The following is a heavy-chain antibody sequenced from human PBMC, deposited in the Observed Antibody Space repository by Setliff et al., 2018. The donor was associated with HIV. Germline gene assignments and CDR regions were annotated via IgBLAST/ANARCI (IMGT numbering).Heavy chain of an antibody. Sequence: TSETLSLTCTVSGGSISSHYWTWIRQPPGRGLEWIGSFYYSGSTNYNPSLKSRVTISVDRSQNHFSLKLSSVTAADTAVYYCAREVDYYDSSRYLLLYYFDSWGQGTLVTVSS. CDR1: GGSISSHY. V-gene: IGHV4-59*11. J-gene: IGHJ4*02. CDR3: AREVDYYDSSRYLLLYYFDS. CDR2: FYYSGST. D-gene: IGHD3-22*01.